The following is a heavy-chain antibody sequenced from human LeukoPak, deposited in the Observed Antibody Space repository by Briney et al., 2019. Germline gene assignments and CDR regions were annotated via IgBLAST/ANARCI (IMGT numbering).Heavy chain of an antibody. CDR2: IYHSGST. V-gene: IGHV4-4*02. J-gene: IGHJ3*02. CDR1: GGSISSSNW. D-gene: IGHD3-10*01. CDR3: ARHHFGVLLWFGGPKPFDAFDI. Sequence: SETLSLTCAVSGGSISSSNWWSWVRQPPGKGLEWIGEIYHSGSTNYNPSLKSRVTISVDTSKNQFSLKLSSVTAADTAVYYCARHHFGVLLWFGGPKPFDAFDIWGQGTMVTVSS.